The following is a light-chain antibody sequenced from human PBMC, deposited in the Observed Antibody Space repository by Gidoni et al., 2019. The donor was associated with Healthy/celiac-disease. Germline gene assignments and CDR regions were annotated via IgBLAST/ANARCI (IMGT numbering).Light chain of an antibody. J-gene: IGKJ1*01. V-gene: IGKV4-1*01. CDR1: QSVLYSSNNKNY. CDR3: QKYYSTPQT. Sequence: DIVMTQSPDSLAVSLGARATINCKSSQSVLYSSNNKNYLAWYQQKPGQPPKLLIYWASTRESGVPDRFSGSGSGTDFTLTISSLQAEDVAVYYCQKYYSTPQTFGQGTKVEIK. CDR2: WAS.